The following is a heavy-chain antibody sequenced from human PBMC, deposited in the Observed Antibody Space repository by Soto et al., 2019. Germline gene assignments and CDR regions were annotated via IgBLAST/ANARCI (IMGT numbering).Heavy chain of an antibody. CDR3: ARGITIFGVVIVYHDY. J-gene: IGHJ4*02. CDR1: GGSFSGYY. D-gene: IGHD3-3*01. V-gene: IGHV4-34*09. CDR2: INHSGST. Sequence: PSETLSLTCAVYGGSFSGYYWSWILQPPGKGLEWIGEINHSGSTNYNPSLKSRVTISVDTSKNQFSLKLSSVTAADTAVYYCARGITIFGVVIVYHDYWGQGTLVTLSS.